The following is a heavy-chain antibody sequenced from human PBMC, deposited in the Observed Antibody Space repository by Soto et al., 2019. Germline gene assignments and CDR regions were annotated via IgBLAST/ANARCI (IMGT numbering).Heavy chain of an antibody. CDR2: INPSGGST. J-gene: IGHJ6*02. V-gene: IGHV1-46*01. CDR3: ARDRQKNSSYYYYGMDV. CDR1: GYTFTSYY. D-gene: IGHD6-13*01. Sequence: ASVKVSCKASGYTFTSYYMHWVRQAPGQGLEWMGIINPSGGSTSYAQKFQGRVTMTRDTSTSTVYMELSSLRSEDTAVYYCARDRQKNSSYYYYGMDVRGQGTTVTVSS.